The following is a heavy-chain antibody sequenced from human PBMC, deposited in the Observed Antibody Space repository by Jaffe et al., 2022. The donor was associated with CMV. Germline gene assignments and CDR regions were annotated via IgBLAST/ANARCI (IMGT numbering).Heavy chain of an antibody. CDR2: IWYDGSNK. CDR3: ARDFSPRRYYYDRSVGIFDY. V-gene: IGHV3-33*01. J-gene: IGHJ4*02. CDR1: GFTFSSYG. D-gene: IGHD3-22*01. Sequence: QVQLVESGGGVVQPGRSLRLSCAASGFTFSSYGMHWVRQAPGKGLEWVAVIWYDGSNKYYADSVKGRFTISRDNSKNTLYLQMNSLRAEDTAVYYCARDFSPRRYYYDRSVGIFDYWGQGTLVTVSS.